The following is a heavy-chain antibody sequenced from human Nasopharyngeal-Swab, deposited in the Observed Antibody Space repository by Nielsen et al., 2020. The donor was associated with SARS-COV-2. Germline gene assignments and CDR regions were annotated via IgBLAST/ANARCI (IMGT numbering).Heavy chain of an antibody. CDR3: AREGRLWLPDY. Sequence: ASVKVSCKASGYTFTSYGISRVRQAPGQGLEWMGWISGYNGKTNYAQMLQGRITMTTDTSTSTAYMELRSLKSDDTAVYYCAREGRLWLPDYWGQGTLVTVSS. CDR1: GYTFTSYG. V-gene: IGHV1-18*01. D-gene: IGHD5-18*01. J-gene: IGHJ4*02. CDR2: ISGYNGKT.